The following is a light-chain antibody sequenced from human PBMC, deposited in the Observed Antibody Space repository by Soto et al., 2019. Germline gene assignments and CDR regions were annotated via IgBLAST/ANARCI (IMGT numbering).Light chain of an antibody. J-gene: IGKJ4*02. CDR3: QLCHSGLT. V-gene: IGKV1-39*01. CDR2: GAS. CDR1: QNIRNY. Sequence: DIQMTQSPSSLSASIGDRVTITCRASQNIRNYLNWYQQKSGKAPKLLIYGASSLQSGVPSRFSGSGSGTDFTLTINSLESEDVAPYYCQLCHSGLTFGGGTKVDIK.